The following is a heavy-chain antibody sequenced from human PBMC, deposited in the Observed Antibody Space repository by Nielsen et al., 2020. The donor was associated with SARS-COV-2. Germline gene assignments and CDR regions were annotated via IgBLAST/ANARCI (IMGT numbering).Heavy chain of an antibody. CDR2: ISYDGSNK. V-gene: IGHV3-30*03. J-gene: IGHJ5*02. CDR1: GFTFSSYG. Sequence: GESLKISCAASGFTFSSYGMHWVRQAPGKGLEWVAVISYDGSNKYYADSVKGRFTISRDNSKNTLYLQMNSLRAEDTAVYYCATGAAAGTQNWFDPWGQGTLVTVSS. D-gene: IGHD6-13*01. CDR3: ATGAAAGTQNWFDP.